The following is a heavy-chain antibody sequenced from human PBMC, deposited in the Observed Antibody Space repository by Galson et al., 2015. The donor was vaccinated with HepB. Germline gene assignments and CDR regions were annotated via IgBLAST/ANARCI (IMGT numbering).Heavy chain of an antibody. Sequence: SLRLSCAASGFTFSSYAMHWVRQAPGKGLEWVAVISYDGSNKYYADSVKGRFTISRDNSKNTLYLQMNSLRAEDTAVYYCARDNGLVKKDAFDIWGQGTMVTVSS. V-gene: IGHV3-30-3*01. CDR1: GFTFSSYA. CDR2: ISYDGSNK. D-gene: IGHD2-8*01. CDR3: ARDNGLVKKDAFDI. J-gene: IGHJ3*02.